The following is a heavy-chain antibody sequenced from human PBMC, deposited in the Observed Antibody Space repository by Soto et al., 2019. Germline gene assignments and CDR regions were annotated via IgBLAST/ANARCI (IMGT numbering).Heavy chain of an antibody. CDR3: ATNEFSVEY. CDR1: FIIGYS. D-gene: IGHD1-1*01. V-gene: IGHV3-21*04. Sequence: EVHLVESGGGLVRPGGSLRLSCAGFIIGYSMIWVRKAPGKGLEWLSHISSSGIFTDYVDSVKGRFTISRDNATNSMYLRMNSLRAEDTALYHFATNEFSVEYWGQGTLVTVSS. CDR2: ISSSGIFT. J-gene: IGHJ4*02.